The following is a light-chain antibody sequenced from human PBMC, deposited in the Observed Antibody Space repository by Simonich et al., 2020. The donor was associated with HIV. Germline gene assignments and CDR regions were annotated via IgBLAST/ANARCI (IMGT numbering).Light chain of an antibody. CDR2: GNP. J-gene: IGLJ3*02. Sequence: QSVLTQSPSVSGAPGQRVTISCTGSSSNIGAGYDVHWYQQLPGTAPKLLIFGNPNRPSGGPDRFSGSKSGTSASLAITGLQAEDEADYYCQSYDSSLSGSVFGGGTKLTVL. CDR1: SSNIGAGYD. V-gene: IGLV1-40*01. CDR3: QSYDSSLSGSV.